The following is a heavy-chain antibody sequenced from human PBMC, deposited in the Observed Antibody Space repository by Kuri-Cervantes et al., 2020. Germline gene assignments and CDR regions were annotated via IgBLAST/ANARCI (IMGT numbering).Heavy chain of an antibody. CDR1: GYTFTSYD. D-gene: IGHD5-24*01. CDR3: ARDDRRDGYVRDV. Sequence: ASVKVSCKASGYTFTSYDINWVRQATGQGLEWMGWMNPNSGNTGYAQKFQGRVTITADKSTSTAYMELSSLRSEDTAVYYCARDDRRDGYVRDVWGQGTTVTVSS. V-gene: IGHV1-8*01. CDR2: MNPNSGNT. J-gene: IGHJ6*02.